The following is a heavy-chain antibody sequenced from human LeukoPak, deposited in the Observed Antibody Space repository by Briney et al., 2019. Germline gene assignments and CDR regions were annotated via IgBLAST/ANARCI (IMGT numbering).Heavy chain of an antibody. Sequence: TGGSLRLSCAASGFTFSSYSMSWVRQAPGKGLEWVSSISSSSSYIYYADSVKGRFTISRDNAKNSLYLQMNSLRAEDTAVYYCARDRGYEAYYYDSSGPGRDYWGQGTLVTVSS. J-gene: IGHJ4*02. D-gene: IGHD3-22*01. V-gene: IGHV3-21*01. CDR1: GFTFSSYS. CDR2: ISSSSSYI. CDR3: ARDRGYEAYYYDSSGPGRDY.